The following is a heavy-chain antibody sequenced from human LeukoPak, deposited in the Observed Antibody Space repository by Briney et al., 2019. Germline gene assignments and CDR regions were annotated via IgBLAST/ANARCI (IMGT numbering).Heavy chain of an antibody. D-gene: IGHD2-2*01. Sequence: RASETLSLTCTVSGGSISSGSYYWSWIRQPAGKGLEWIGRIYSSASTNYNPSLKSRVTISVDTSKNQFSLKMSSVTAADTAVYYCARAVSVCTGTSCPMWAFDIWGQGTMVTVSS. J-gene: IGHJ3*02. CDR1: GGSISSGSYY. CDR2: IYSSAST. V-gene: IGHV4-61*02. CDR3: ARAVSVCTGTSCPMWAFDI.